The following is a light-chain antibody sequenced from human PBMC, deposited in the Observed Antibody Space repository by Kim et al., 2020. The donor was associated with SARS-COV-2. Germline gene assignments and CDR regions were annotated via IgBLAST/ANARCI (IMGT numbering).Light chain of an antibody. CDR1: QSVSNSF. J-gene: IGKJ1*01. CDR3: QQDYNLPVT. Sequence: PVERVTLSCRDSQSVSNSFLPWNQQKPGQAPRLLIYAASTRASGIPARFSGSGSGTDFTLTISSLQPEDFAVYYCQQDYNLPVTFGQGTKVDIK. CDR2: AAS. V-gene: IGKV3D-7*01.